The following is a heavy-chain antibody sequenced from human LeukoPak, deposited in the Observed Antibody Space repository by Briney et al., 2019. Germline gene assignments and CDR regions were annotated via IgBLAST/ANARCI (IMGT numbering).Heavy chain of an antibody. Sequence: PGGSLRLSCAASGFTFSSCAMSWVRQAPGKGLEWVSTIRETSGDTYYEDSVKGRFTISRDISKNTVYLQMINLRVEDTAVYFCAKRPISGDDKSFDYWGQGTLVTVSS. CDR3: AKRPISGDDKSFDY. V-gene: IGHV3-23*01. CDR2: IRETSGDT. D-gene: IGHD2-21*01. CDR1: GFTFSSCA. J-gene: IGHJ4*02.